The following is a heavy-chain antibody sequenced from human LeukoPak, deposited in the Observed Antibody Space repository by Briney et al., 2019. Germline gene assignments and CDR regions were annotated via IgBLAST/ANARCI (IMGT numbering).Heavy chain of an antibody. Sequence: GGSLRLSCAASGFTFSNAWMSWVRQALGKGLEWVSRINSDGSSTSYPDSVRGRFTISRDNAKNTLYLQMHSLRAEDTAVYYCARALAAPHYWGQGTLVTVSS. CDR1: GFTFSNAW. CDR3: ARALAAPHY. CDR2: INSDGSST. V-gene: IGHV3-74*01. J-gene: IGHJ4*02.